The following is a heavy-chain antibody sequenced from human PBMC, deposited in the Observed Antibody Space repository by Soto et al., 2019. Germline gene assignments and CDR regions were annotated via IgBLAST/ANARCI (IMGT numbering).Heavy chain of an antibody. CDR3: AKGTGTTGPGYYYYGMDV. CDR2: ISGSGGST. CDR1: GFTFSSYA. Sequence: GGSLRLSCAASGFTFSSYAMSWVRQAPGKGLEWVSAISGSGGSTYYADSVKGRFTISRDNSKNTLYLQMNSLRAEDTAVYYCAKGTGTTGPGYYYYGMDVWGQGTTVTVSS. J-gene: IGHJ6*02. V-gene: IGHV3-23*01. D-gene: IGHD1-7*01.